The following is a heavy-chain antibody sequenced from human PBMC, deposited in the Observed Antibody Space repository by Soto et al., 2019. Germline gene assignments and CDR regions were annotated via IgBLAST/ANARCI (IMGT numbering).Heavy chain of an antibody. CDR3: AKPRRHIMITFGGVIVDAFDI. J-gene: IGHJ3*02. CDR1: GFTFSSYA. CDR2: ISGSGGST. Sequence: EVQLLESGGGLVQPGGSLRLSCAASGFTFSSYAMSWVRQAPGKGLEWVSAISGSGGSTYYADSVKGRFTISRDNSKNSLYLQMNSLRAEDTAVSYCAKPRRHIMITFGGVIVDAFDIWGQGTMVIVSS. V-gene: IGHV3-23*01. D-gene: IGHD3-16*02.